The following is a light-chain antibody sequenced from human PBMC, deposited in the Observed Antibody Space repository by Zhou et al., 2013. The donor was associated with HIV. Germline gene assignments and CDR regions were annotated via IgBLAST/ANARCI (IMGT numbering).Light chain of an antibody. CDR1: QSLLDSDDGNTY. CDR3: MQGLEELRT. CDR2: LGS. Sequence: DIVMTQTPLSLPVTPGEPASISCRSSQSLLDSDDGNTYLDWYLQKPGQSPQLLIYLGSSRASGVPDRFSGSGSGTDFTLKITRVEAEDVGVYYCMQGLEELRTFGQGTRVEIK. J-gene: IGKJ1*01. V-gene: IGKV2-40*01.